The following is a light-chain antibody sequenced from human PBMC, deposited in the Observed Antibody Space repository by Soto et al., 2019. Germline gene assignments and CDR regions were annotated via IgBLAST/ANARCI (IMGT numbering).Light chain of an antibody. Sequence: SYELTQPPSVSVSPGQTASVTCSGNKLGNKYVSWYQQQPGQSPVVVIHQDAKRPSGIPERFSGSNSGNTATLTISGTQALDEAAYYCETFDSNAVVFGGGTKLTVL. CDR2: QDA. J-gene: IGLJ2*01. V-gene: IGLV3-1*01. CDR1: KLGNKY. CDR3: ETFDSNAVV.